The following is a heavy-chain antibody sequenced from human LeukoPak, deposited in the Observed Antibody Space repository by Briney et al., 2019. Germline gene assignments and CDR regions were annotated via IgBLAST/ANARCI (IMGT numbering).Heavy chain of an antibody. CDR3: ATGVRGVKSLHFDY. CDR2: ISGSGGST. Sequence: GGSLRLSCAATGFTFSSYAMTWVRQAPGKGLEWVSAISGSGGSTYYADSVKGRFTISRDNSKNTLYLQMNSLRAEDTAVYYCATGVRGVKSLHFDYWGQGTLVTVSS. CDR1: GFTFSSYA. V-gene: IGHV3-23*01. D-gene: IGHD3-10*01. J-gene: IGHJ4*02.